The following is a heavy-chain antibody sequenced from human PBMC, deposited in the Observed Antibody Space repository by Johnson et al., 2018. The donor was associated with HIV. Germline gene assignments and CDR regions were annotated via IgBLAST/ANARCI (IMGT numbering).Heavy chain of an antibody. Sequence: QVQLVESGGGVVQPGGSLRLSCAASGFTFSSYGMHWVRQAPAKGLEWVAVISYDGSDKSYADSVKGRLTISRDSSKNTLYLQMNSLRAEDTAVYYCAKSWHSGSLYDAFDIWGQGTMVTVSS. D-gene: IGHD1-26*01. CDR3: AKSWHSGSLYDAFDI. J-gene: IGHJ3*02. CDR2: ISYDGSDK. V-gene: IGHV3-30*18. CDR1: GFTFSSYG.